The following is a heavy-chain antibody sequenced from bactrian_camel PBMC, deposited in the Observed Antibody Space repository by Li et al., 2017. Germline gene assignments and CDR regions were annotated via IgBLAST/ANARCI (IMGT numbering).Heavy chain of an antibody. CDR3: AADPIPFACANWQHKYPY. D-gene: IGHD7*01. J-gene: IGHJ4*01. V-gene: IGHV3S1*01. Sequence: QVQLVESGGGPVQAGGSLRLSCAFDAYTPANVRMAWFRQAAGREREGVAVIATGGRTTYYVTSVKGRFTISQDNAKDTLYLQMNSLKPEDTAMYFCAADPIPFACANWQHKYPYWGPGTQVTVS. CDR1: AYTPANVR. CDR2: IATGGRTT.